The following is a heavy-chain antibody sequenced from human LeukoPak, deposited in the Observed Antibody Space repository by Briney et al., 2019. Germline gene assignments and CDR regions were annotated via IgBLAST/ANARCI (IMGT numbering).Heavy chain of an antibody. Sequence: GGSLRLSCAASGFTFSDYYMSWIRQAPGKGLEWVSYISNRGDTIYYADSVKGRFTISRDNAKNSLFLQMNSLRVEDTAMYYCARPTYYYDSSGPQEYWGQGTLVTVSS. V-gene: IGHV3-11*01. D-gene: IGHD3-22*01. CDR3: ARPTYYYDSSGPQEY. CDR1: GFTFSDYY. J-gene: IGHJ4*02. CDR2: ISNRGDTI.